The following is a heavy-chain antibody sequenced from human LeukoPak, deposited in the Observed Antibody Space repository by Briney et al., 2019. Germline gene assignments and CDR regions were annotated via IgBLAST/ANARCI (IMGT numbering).Heavy chain of an antibody. CDR1: GFTFSSYG. V-gene: IGHV3-30*18. Sequence: GRSLRLSCAASGFTFSSYGMHWVRQAPGKGLEWVAVISYDGSNRYYADSVKGRFTISRDNSKNTLYLQMNSLRAEDTAVYYCAKELDYGGKGTLGYWGQGTLVTVSS. CDR3: AKELDYGGKGTLGY. J-gene: IGHJ4*02. D-gene: IGHD4-23*01. CDR2: ISYDGSNR.